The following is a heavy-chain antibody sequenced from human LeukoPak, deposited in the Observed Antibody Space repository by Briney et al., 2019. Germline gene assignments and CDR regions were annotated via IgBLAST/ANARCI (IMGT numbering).Heavy chain of an antibody. CDR1: GFTFDDYA. J-gene: IGHJ4*02. CDR2: ISWNSGSI. D-gene: IGHD1-26*01. CDR3: AKQYSGSYYSPLYFDY. Sequence: GGSLRLSCAASGFTFDDYAMHWVRQAPGKGLEWVSRISWNSGSIGYADSVKGRFTISRDNAKSSLYLQMNSLRAEDTALYYCAKQYSGSYYSPLYFDYWGQGTLVTVSS. V-gene: IGHV3-9*01.